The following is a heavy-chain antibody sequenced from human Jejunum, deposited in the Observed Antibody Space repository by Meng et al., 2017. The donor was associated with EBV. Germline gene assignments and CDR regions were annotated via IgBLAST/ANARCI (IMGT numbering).Heavy chain of an antibody. CDR1: RGSFSSYY. V-gene: IGHV4-34*02. J-gene: IGHJ4*02. CDR3: ARVAFSYTTRSLDS. CDR2: INHSGST. D-gene: IGHD3-16*02. Sequence: QVQLQQWGAGLLKPSETLSLTCAVYRGSFSSYYWSWIRQHPGKGLEWIGEINHSGSTNYNPSLRSRVTISVETSKNQFSLRLNSVTAADTAVYYCARVAFSYTTRSLDSWGQGTLVTVSS.